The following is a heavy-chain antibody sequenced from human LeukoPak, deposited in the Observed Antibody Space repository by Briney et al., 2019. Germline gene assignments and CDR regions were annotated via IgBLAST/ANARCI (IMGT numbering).Heavy chain of an antibody. J-gene: IGHJ4*02. CDR2: IIPIFGTA. D-gene: IGHD3-3*01. CDR3: ARVRSYYDFWSGYYFDY. CDR1: GGTFSSYA. Sequence: GASVKVSCKASGGTFSSYAISWVRQAPGQGLEWMGGIIPIFGTANYAQKFQGRVTITADESTSTAYMELSSLRSEDTAVYYCARVRSYYDFWSGYYFDYWGQGTLVTVSS. V-gene: IGHV1-69*13.